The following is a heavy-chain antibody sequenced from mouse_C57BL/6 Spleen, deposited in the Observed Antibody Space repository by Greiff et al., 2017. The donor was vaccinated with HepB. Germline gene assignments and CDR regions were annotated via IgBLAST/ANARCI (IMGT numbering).Heavy chain of an antibody. Sequence: EVKVIESGEGLVKPGGSLKLSCAASGFTFSSYAMSWVRQTPEKRLEWVAYISSGGDYIYYADTVKGRFTISRDNARNTLYLQMSSLKSEDTAMYYCTRAPLLSGAMDYWGQGTSVTVSS. CDR1: GFTFSSYA. V-gene: IGHV5-9-1*02. CDR3: TRAPLLSGAMDY. D-gene: IGHD3-1*01. CDR2: ISSGGDYI. J-gene: IGHJ4*01.